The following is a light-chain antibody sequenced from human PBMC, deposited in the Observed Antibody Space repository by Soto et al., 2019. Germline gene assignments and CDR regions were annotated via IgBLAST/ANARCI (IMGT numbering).Light chain of an antibody. Sequence: EIVLTQSPGTLSLSPGERATLSCRASQSLSRSNLAWYQQKPGQAPRLILYGASSRATGIPDRFSGSGSGTDFTLTISRLEPEDFAVYYCQQYDSAPLTFGGGARVEIK. J-gene: IGKJ4*01. V-gene: IGKV3-20*01. CDR3: QQYDSAPLT. CDR1: QSLSRSN. CDR2: GAS.